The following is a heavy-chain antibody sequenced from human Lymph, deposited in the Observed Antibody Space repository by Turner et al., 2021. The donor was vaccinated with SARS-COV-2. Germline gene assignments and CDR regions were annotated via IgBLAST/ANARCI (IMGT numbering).Heavy chain of an antibody. CDR3: AKGVRGAMIAVVIPYFDC. V-gene: IGHV3-23*01. J-gene: IGHJ4*02. CDR1: GFTFSSYA. Sequence: EVQLLESGGGLVQPGGSLSLSCVASGFTFSSYALTWVGHAQGKGLEWVSAISGSGGGTYYADSVKGRFTISRDNSKNTLYLQMNSLRAEDTAVYYCAKGVRGAMIAVVIPYFDCWGQGTLVTVSS. D-gene: IGHD3-22*01. CDR2: ISGSGGGT.